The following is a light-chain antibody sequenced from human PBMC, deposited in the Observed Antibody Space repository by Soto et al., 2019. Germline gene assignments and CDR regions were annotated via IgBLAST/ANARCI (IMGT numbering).Light chain of an antibody. V-gene: IGLV2-14*01. Sequence: QSALTQPASVSGSPGQSITISCTGTSSDVGGYNYVSWYQQHPGKAPKLMIYDVSNRPSGVSNRFSGSKSGNTASLTISGLHAEDEADYYCSSYTSSSPVVFGGGTKPTVL. CDR1: SSDVGGYNY. CDR2: DVS. CDR3: SSYTSSSPVV. J-gene: IGLJ2*01.